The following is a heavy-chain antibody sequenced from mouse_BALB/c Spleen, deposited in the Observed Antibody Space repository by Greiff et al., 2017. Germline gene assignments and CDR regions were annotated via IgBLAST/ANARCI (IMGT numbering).Heavy chain of an antibody. V-gene: IGHV5-9-4*01. Sequence: EVQVVESGGGLVKPGGSLKLSCAASGFTFSSYAMSWVRQSPEKRLEWVAEISSGGSYTYYPDTVTGRFTISRDNAKNTLYLEMSSLRSEDTAMYYCANYRYDAWFAYWGQGTLVTVSA. CDR2: ISSGGSYT. J-gene: IGHJ3*01. CDR1: GFTFSSYA. CDR3: ANYRYDAWFAY. D-gene: IGHD2-14*01.